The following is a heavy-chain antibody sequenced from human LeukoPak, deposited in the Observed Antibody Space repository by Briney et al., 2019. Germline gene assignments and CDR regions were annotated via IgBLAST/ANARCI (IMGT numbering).Heavy chain of an antibody. CDR2: ISSSSSYI. CDR3: ARSIAVAGTNFDY. Sequence: GGSLRLSCAASGFTFSSYSMNWVRQAPGKGLEWVSSISSSSSYIYYADSVKVRFTISRDNTKNSLYLQMNSLRAEDTALYYCARSIAVAGTNFDYWGQGTLVTVSS. D-gene: IGHD6-19*01. V-gene: IGHV3-21*04. J-gene: IGHJ4*02. CDR1: GFTFSSYS.